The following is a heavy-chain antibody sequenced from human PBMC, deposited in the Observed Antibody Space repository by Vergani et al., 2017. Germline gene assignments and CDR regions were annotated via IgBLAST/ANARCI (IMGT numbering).Heavy chain of an antibody. Sequence: EVQLVESGGGIVKPGGSLRLSCAASGFTFDDYAMHWVRQAPGKGLEWVSGISWNSGSIGYADSVKGRFTISRDNAKNSLYLQMNSLRAEDTALYYCAKDTAYDYYYMDVWGKGTTVTVSS. V-gene: IGHV3-9*01. J-gene: IGHJ6*03. CDR3: AKDTAYDYYYMDV. CDR2: ISWNSGSI. CDR1: GFTFDDYA.